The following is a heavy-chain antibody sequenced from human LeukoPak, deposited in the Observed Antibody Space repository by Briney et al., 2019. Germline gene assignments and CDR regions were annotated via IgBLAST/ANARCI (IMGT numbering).Heavy chain of an antibody. V-gene: IGHV4-34*01. Sequence: SETLSLTCTVSGGSISTYYWSWIRQPPGKGLEWIGEINHSGSTNYNPSLKSRVTISVDTSKNQFSLKLSSVTAADTAVYYCARDGTAAGLDDAFDIWGQGTMVTVSS. CDR1: GGSISTYY. J-gene: IGHJ3*02. CDR3: ARDGTAAGLDDAFDI. D-gene: IGHD6-13*01. CDR2: INHSGST.